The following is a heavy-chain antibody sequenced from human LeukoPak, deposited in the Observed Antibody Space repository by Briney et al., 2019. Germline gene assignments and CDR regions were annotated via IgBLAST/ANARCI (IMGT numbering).Heavy chain of an antibody. D-gene: IGHD2-2*01. CDR3: ASAPVGVVPAATYYYYYYYMDV. V-gene: IGHV1-69*01. Sequence: GSSVKVSCKASGGTFSSYAISWVRQAPGQGLEWMGGIIPIFGTANYAQKFQGRVTITADESTSTAYMELSSLRSEDTAVYYCASAPVGVVPAATYYYYYYYMDVWGKGTTVTVSS. J-gene: IGHJ6*03. CDR1: GGTFSSYA. CDR2: IIPIFGTA.